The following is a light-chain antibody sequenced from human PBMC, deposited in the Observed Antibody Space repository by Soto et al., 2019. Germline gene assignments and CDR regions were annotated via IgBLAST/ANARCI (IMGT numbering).Light chain of an antibody. J-gene: IGKJ2*01. CDR1: QSVSSY. CDR2: DAS. CDR3: QQRSNWPPYT. Sequence: EIVLTQSPATLSLSPGERATLSCRASQSVSSYLAWYQQKPGQAPRLLIYDASNRATGLPARFSGSGSGTDFTLPISSLEPEDFSAYYCQQRSNWPPYTFGQGTKLEIK. V-gene: IGKV3-11*01.